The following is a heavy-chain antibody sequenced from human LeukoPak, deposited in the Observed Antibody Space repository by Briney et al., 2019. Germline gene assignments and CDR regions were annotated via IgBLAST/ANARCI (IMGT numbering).Heavy chain of an antibody. CDR2: ISYDGSNK. CDR3: AKGFSYYYDSGYDPDSY. J-gene: IGHJ4*02. Sequence: PGRSLRLSCAASGFTFSSYGMHWVRKAPAKGLEGVAVISYDGSNKYYADSVKGRFTISRDNSKNTLYLQMNSLRAEDTAVYYCAKGFSYYYDSGYDPDSYWGQGTLVTVSS. CDR1: GFTFSSYG. D-gene: IGHD3-22*01. V-gene: IGHV3-30*18.